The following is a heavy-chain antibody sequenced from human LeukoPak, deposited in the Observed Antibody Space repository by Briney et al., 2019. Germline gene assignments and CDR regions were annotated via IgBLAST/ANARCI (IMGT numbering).Heavy chain of an antibody. J-gene: IGHJ4*02. CDR1: GFTFSSYA. CDR3: AKDLARIQLWLLGSPTGFGY. Sequence: PGGSLRLSCAASGFTFSSYAMSWVRQAPGKGLEWVSAISGSGGSTYYADSVEGRFTISRDNSKNTLYLQMNSLRAEDTAVYYCAKDLARIQLWLLGSPTGFGYWGQGTLVTVSS. CDR2: ISGSGGST. V-gene: IGHV3-23*01. D-gene: IGHD5-18*01.